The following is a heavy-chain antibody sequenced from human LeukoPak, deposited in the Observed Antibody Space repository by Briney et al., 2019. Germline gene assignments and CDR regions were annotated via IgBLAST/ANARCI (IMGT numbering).Heavy chain of an antibody. CDR2: IKQAGSEK. D-gene: IGHD5-18*01. Sequence: GGSLRLSCAASGFTFSSYWMSWVRQAPGGGLEWVANIKQAGSEKYYVDSVKGRFTISRDNAKNSLYLQMNSLRAEDTAVYYCARIRKAGYSYGSYYYYGMDVWGQGTTVTVSS. J-gene: IGHJ6*02. CDR3: ARIRKAGYSYGSYYYYGMDV. V-gene: IGHV3-7*04. CDR1: GFTFSSYW.